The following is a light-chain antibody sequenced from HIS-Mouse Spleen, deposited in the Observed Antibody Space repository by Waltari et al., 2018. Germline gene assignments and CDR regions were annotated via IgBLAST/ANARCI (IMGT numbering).Light chain of an antibody. CDR1: ALPKKY. CDR2: EDS. J-gene: IGLJ2*01. CDR3: YSTDSSGNHRV. V-gene: IGLV3-10*01. Sequence: SYELTQPPSVSVSHGQTARITCSGDALPKKYANWYQQKSGQATVLVIYEDSKRPSGIPERFSGSSSGTMATLTISGAQVEDEADYYCYSTDSSGNHRVFGGGTKLTVL.